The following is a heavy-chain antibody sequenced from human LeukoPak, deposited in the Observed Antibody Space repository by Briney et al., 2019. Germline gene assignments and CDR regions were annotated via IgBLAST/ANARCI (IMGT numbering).Heavy chain of an antibody. CDR3: AKDIGNVDGDGAFDI. D-gene: IGHD3-10*01. CDR1: RFTFSIYA. Sequence: GGSLRLSCAASRFTFSIYAMSWVRQAPGKGLEWVSGISGSGGDTYYADSVKGRFTISRDNSKNRVYLHMNSLRAEDTAVYYCAKDIGNVDGDGAFDIWGQGTMVTVSS. J-gene: IGHJ3*02. CDR2: ISGSGGDT. V-gene: IGHV3-23*01.